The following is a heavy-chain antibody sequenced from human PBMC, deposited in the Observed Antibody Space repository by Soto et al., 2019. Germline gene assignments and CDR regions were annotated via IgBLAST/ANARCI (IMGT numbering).Heavy chain of an antibody. CDR1: GFTLTNYW. D-gene: IGHD5-18*01. J-gene: IGHJ4*02. CDR2: IRQDGNEM. V-gene: IGHV3-7*05. Sequence: GGSLRLSCAASGFTLTNYWLSWVRQAPGKGLEWVASIRQDGNEMFYVDSVKGRFTISRDNSKNKLYLQMNSLRAEDTAVYYCAKDRGYSYGWDYFDYWGQGTLVTVSS. CDR3: AKDRGYSYGWDYFDY.